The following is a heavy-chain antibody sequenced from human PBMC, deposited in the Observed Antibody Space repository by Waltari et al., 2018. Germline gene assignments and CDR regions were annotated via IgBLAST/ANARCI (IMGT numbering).Heavy chain of an antibody. J-gene: IGHJ4*02. V-gene: IGHV3-64D*08. D-gene: IGHD6-19*01. CDR2: IPSNGGST. CDR1: GSTVRKFP. Sequence: EVQLVESGGGLVQPGGSARLSCSASGSTVRKFPRHWVRQAPGKGLEYLSDIPSNGGSTYYADSVKGRFTISRDNSKNTLYLQMTSLRPDDTAVYYCVKERWVRQWLVFDFWGQGTPVTVSS. CDR3: VKERWVRQWLVFDF.